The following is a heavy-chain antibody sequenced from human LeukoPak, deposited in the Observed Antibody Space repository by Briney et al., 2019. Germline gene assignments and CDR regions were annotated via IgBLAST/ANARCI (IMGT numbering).Heavy chain of an antibody. Sequence: SETLSLTCTVSGGSISSYYWSWIRQPPGKGLEWIGYIYYSGSTNYNPSLKSRVTISVDTSKNQFSLKLSSVTAADTAVYYCARVKVYYYDSSGYSNAFDIWGQGTMVTVSS. CDR3: ARVKVYYYDSSGYSNAFDI. V-gene: IGHV4-59*01. CDR1: GGSISSYY. J-gene: IGHJ3*02. D-gene: IGHD3-22*01. CDR2: IYYSGST.